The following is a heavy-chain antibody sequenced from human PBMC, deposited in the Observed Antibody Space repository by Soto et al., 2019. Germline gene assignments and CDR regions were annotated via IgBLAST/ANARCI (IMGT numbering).Heavy chain of an antibody. V-gene: IGHV4-59*01. CDR2: SYYSGST. CDR1: GGSISSYY. CDR3: ARGRYYDFWSGYWYYFDY. Sequence: QVQLQESGPGLVKPSETLSLTCTVSGGSISSYYWSWIRQPPGKGLEWLGYSYYSGSTNYNPSLKSRVIISVDTSKNQFSLKLSSVTAADTAVYYCARGRYYDFWSGYWYYFDYWGQGTLVTVSS. D-gene: IGHD3-3*01. J-gene: IGHJ4*02.